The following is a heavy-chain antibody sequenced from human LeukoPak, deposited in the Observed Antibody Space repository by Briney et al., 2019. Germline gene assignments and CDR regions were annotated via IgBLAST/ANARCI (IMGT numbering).Heavy chain of an antibody. Sequence: GGSLRLSRAASGFTFSSYSMNWVRQAPGKGLEWVATIKQDGSEKYYVDSVKGRFTISRDNTKNSLYLQMNSLRAEDTAVYYCARGSYALCWGQGTLVTVSS. D-gene: IGHD3-16*01. CDR2: IKQDGSEK. CDR1: GFTFSSYS. V-gene: IGHV3-7*01. J-gene: IGHJ4*02. CDR3: ARGSYALC.